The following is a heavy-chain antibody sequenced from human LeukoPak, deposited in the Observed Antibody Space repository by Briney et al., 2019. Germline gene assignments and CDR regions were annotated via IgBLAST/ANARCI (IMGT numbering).Heavy chain of an antibody. D-gene: IGHD3-9*01. CDR2: ITSGGGYT. V-gene: IGHV3-21*06. CDR3: ARGHYDVLTSSYKWTPDY. Sequence: RSGGALRLSCAASGFTFRTYNMNWVRQAPGKGLEWVSSITSGGGYTYYADSVKGRFTTSRDNAKNSLSLRLDSLRAEDTAVYYCARGHYDVLTSSYKWTPDYWGQGTLVTVSS. J-gene: IGHJ4*02. CDR1: GFTFRTYN.